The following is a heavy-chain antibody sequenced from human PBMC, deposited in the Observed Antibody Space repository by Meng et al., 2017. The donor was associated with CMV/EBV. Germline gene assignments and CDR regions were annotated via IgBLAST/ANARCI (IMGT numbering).Heavy chain of an antibody. CDR3: ARGSPGGTIFGVPLDV. V-gene: IGHV1-69*05. Sequence: SVKVSCKASGGTFSSYAISWVRQAPGQGLEWMGGIIPIFGTANYAQKFQGRVTITTDESTSTAYMELSSLRSEDTAVYYCARGSPGGTIFGVPLDVWGQGTTVTVSS. J-gene: IGHJ6*02. CDR1: GGTFSSYA. D-gene: IGHD3-3*01. CDR2: IIPIFGTA.